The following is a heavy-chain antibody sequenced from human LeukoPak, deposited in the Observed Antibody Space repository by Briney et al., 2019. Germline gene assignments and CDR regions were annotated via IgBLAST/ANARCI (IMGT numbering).Heavy chain of an antibody. CDR3: ARLSIFGVITHEAFDM. J-gene: IGHJ3*02. V-gene: IGHV1-18*01. D-gene: IGHD3-3*01. Sequence: GASVKVSCKASGYTFTSYGISWVRQAPGQGLEWMGWISAYNGNTNYAQKFQGRVTMTTDTSTTTVYIELRSLRSDDTAVYYCARLSIFGVITHEAFDMWGQGTMVTVSS. CDR1: GYTFTSYG. CDR2: ISAYNGNT.